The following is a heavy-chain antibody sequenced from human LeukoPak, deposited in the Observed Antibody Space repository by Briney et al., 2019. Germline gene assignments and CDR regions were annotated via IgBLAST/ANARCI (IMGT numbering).Heavy chain of an antibody. J-gene: IGHJ4*02. Sequence: ASVKVSCKASGYTFTGYYMHWVRQAPGQGLEWMGRINPNSGGTNYAQKFQGGVTMTRDTSISTAYMELSRLRSDDTAVYYCARDWYSSGWYYFDYWGQGTLVTVSS. V-gene: IGHV1-2*06. D-gene: IGHD6-19*01. CDR3: ARDWYSSGWYYFDY. CDR1: GYTFTGYY. CDR2: INPNSGGT.